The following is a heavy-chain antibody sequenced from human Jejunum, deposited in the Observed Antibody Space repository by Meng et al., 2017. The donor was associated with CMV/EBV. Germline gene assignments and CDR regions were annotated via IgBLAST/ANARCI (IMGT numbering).Heavy chain of an antibody. D-gene: IGHD7-27*01. CDR3: ASPLGILGIVDL. CDR1: GGSISSSSYY. CDR2: IYYSGST. V-gene: IGHV4-39*01. J-gene: IGHJ2*01. Sequence: LRLQGSGPGLVKPSETLSLTCTVSGGSISSSSYYWGWIRQPPGKGLEWIGSIYYSGSTYYNPSLKSRVTISVDTSKNQFSLKLGSVTAADTAVYYCASPLGILGIVDLWGRGTLVTVSS.